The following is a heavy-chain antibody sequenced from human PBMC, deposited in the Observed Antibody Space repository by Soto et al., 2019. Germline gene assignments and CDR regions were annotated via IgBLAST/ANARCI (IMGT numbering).Heavy chain of an antibody. CDR3: ATPSLGTSSPPYFDN. J-gene: IGHJ4*02. Sequence: QVQLVQSGAEVQKPGSSVKVSCQASGGTFSGYALTWVRQAPGQGLEWMGEFVPLFGSTNYAQKCAGRITIIADESTSTGYMELSTLRSEDTAVYYCATPSLGTSSPPYFDNWGQGTLVTVSS. CDR2: FVPLFGST. CDR1: GGTFSGYA. V-gene: IGHV1-69*01.